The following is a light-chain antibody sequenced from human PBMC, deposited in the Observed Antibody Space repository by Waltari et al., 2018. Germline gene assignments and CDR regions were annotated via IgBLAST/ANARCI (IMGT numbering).Light chain of an antibody. CDR1: SLRSHH. Sequence: TQDPAVSVAVGQTVRTTCPGDSLRSHHASWYQQRPGQAPKHLIYDRNNWPSGVPGRFSGSSSDNTASLTITGAQAEDEAYYYCHSRDASGVGGAFGGGTKLTVL. CDR3: HSRDASGVGGA. V-gene: IGLV3-19*01. J-gene: IGLJ2*01. CDR2: DRN.